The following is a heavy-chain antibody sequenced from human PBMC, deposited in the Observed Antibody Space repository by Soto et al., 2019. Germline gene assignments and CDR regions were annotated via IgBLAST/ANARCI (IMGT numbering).Heavy chain of an antibody. CDR2: IYYNGST. Sequence: SETLSLTCTVTGGSISRDGYYWSWIRQHPGKGQERIGYIYYNGSTYYNPSLKSRVTISVDTSKNQFSLKLSSVTAADTAVYYFARVRSGRENWNPTPGYYFDYWGQGTLVTVSS. CDR1: GGSISRDGYY. J-gene: IGHJ4*02. CDR3: ARVRSGRENWNPTPGYYFDY. D-gene: IGHD1-1*01. V-gene: IGHV4-31*03.